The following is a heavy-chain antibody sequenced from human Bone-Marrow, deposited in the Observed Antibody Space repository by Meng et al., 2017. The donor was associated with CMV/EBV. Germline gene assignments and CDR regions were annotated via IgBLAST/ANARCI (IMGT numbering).Heavy chain of an antibody. CDR2: IYPGDSDT. CDR3: ARHRQYDFWSGYFQVGDMDV. D-gene: IGHD3-3*01. Sequence: GESLKISCKGSGYSFTSYGIGWVRQMPGKGLEWMGIIYPGDSDTRYSPSFQGQVTISADKSISTAYLQWSSLKASDTAMYYCARHRQYDFWSGYFQVGDMDVWGQGTTVTVSS. CDR1: GYSFTSYG. V-gene: IGHV5-51*01. J-gene: IGHJ6*02.